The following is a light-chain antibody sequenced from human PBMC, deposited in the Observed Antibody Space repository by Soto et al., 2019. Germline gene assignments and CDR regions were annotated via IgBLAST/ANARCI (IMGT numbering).Light chain of an antibody. CDR1: QDISNY. V-gene: IGKV1-33*01. J-gene: IGKJ3*01. Sequence: DIQMTQSPSSLSASVGDRVTITCQESQDISNYLNWYQQKPGKAPKLLIYDASNLETGVPSRFSGSGSGTDFTFTISSLQPEDIATYYCQQYDNLETFGPGTKVDIK. CDR2: DAS. CDR3: QQYDNLET.